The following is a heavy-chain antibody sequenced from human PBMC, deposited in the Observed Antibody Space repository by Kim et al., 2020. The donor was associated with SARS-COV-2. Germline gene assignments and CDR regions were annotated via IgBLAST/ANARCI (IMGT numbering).Heavy chain of an antibody. J-gene: IGHJ4*02. D-gene: IGHD3-9*01. CDR3: ARAGADWGVDY. V-gene: IGHV3-33*01. CDR2: K. Sequence: KYSADTVKGRFTISRDKSKNTLYLQMNSLGAEDTAVYYCARAGADWGVDYWGQGTLVAVSS.